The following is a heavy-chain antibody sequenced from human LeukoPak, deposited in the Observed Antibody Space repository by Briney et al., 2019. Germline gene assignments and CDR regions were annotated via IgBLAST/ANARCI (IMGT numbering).Heavy chain of an antibody. CDR1: RYTFSRYY. CDR2: INPNSGGT. D-gene: IGHD2-15*01. J-gene: IGHJ3*02. Sequence: ASVKVSCKTSRYTFSRYYMRWVRQAPGHGREWMGWINPNSGGTNYTQKFQSRVTMTRDTSISTAYMELSRLRSDDKAVYYCARVDPEYCSGGSFYHDAFDIWGQGTMVTVSS. CDR3: ARVDPEYCSGGSFYHDAFDI. V-gene: IGHV1-2*02.